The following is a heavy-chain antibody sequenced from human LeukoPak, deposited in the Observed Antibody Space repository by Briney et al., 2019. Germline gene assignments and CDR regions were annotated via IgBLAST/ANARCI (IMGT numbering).Heavy chain of an antibody. CDR1: GFTFNVYS. CDR3: AKDPSYYYGSGSYFDY. J-gene: IGHJ4*02. CDR2: ISSSLDSSM. D-gene: IGHD3-10*01. Sequence: GGSLRLSCAASGFTFNVYSMNWVRQAPGKGLEWVSFISSSLDSSMYYADSVKGRFTISRDNAKNSLYLQMNSLRAEDTAVYYCAKDPSYYYGSGSYFDYWGQGTLVTVSS. V-gene: IGHV3-48*01.